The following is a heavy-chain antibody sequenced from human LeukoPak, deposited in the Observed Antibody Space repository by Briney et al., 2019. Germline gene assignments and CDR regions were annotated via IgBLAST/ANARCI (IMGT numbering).Heavy chain of an antibody. CDR1: GFTFRNYV. Sequence: GGSLRLSCAASGFTFRNYVIHWVRQAPGKGLEWVSVIYSDGTTNYADSVKGRFTISRDNSENTLYLQMNSLRAEDTAVYYCARGVPDYYDRSAYSPRPFDYWGQGTLVTVSS. V-gene: IGHV3-53*01. CDR2: IYSDGTT. J-gene: IGHJ4*02. D-gene: IGHD3-22*01. CDR3: ARGVPDYYDRSAYSPRPFDY.